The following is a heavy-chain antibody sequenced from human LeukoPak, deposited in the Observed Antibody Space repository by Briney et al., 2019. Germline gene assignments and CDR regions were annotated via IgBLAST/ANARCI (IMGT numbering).Heavy chain of an antibody. J-gene: IGHJ4*02. CDR1: GCTFNNYH. D-gene: IGHD1-1*01. CDR2: INTYNGNT. Sequence: ASVKVSCKASGCTFNNYHFSWVRQAPGQGLEWVGWINTYNGNTDYVQNLQGRVTMTTDTSTNTVYMELRGLTSDDTAVYYCARDGSRGNWPYYFDYWGQGTLITVSS. CDR3: ARDGSRGNWPYYFDY. V-gene: IGHV1-18*01.